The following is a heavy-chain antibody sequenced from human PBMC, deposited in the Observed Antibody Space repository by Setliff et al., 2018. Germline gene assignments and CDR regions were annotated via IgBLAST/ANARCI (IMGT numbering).Heavy chain of an antibody. CDR2: IYHGGDT. V-gene: IGHV4-39*01. D-gene: IGHD3-3*01. CDR1: GGSINSGVYY. CDR3: ARVTGFSYMDV. J-gene: IGHJ6*03. Sequence: SETLSLTCTVSGGSINSGVYYWGWIRQPPGKGLEWIGRIYHGGDTYYNASLKSRLTISVDTSKNQISLRLSSVTAADTAVYFCARVTGFSYMDVWGKGTTVTVSS.